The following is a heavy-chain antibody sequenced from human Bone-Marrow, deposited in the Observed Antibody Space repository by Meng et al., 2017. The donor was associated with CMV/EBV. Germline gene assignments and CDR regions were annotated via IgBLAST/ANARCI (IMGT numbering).Heavy chain of an antibody. CDR1: GFTVSSNY. Sequence: GESLKISCAASGFTVSSNYMSWVRQAPGKGLEWVSVIYSGGSTYYADSVKGRFTISRDNSKNTLYLQMNSLRAEDTAVYYCARDAYEQWTYTLYGMDVWGQGTTVTVSS. D-gene: IGHD6-19*01. J-gene: IGHJ6*02. CDR3: ARDAYEQWTYTLYGMDV. V-gene: IGHV3-53*01. CDR2: IYSGGST.